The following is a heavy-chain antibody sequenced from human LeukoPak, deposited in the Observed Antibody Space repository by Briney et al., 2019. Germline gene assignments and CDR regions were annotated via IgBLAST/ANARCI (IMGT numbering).Heavy chain of an antibody. Sequence: SQTLSLTCTVSGGSISSGGYYWSWIRQHPGKGLEWIGYIYYSGSTYYNPSLKSRVTISVDTSKNQFSLKLSSVTAADTAVYYCARVSKDDFWSGYSTNWFDPWGQGTLVTVSS. CDR2: IYYSGST. V-gene: IGHV4-31*03. CDR3: ARVSKDDFWSGYSTNWFDP. D-gene: IGHD3-3*01. CDR1: GGSISSGGYY. J-gene: IGHJ5*02.